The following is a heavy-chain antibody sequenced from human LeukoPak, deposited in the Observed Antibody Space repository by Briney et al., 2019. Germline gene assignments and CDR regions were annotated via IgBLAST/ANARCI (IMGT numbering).Heavy chain of an antibody. D-gene: IGHD3-10*02. CDR3: AELGITMIGGV. V-gene: IGHV3-9*01. CDR2: ISWNSGSI. Sequence: PGGSLRLSCAASGFTFDDYAMHWVRQAPGKGLEWVSGISWNSGSIGYADSVKGRFTISRDNVKNSLYLQMNSLRAEDTAVYYCAELGITMIGGVWGKGTTVTISS. CDR1: GFTFDDYA. J-gene: IGHJ6*04.